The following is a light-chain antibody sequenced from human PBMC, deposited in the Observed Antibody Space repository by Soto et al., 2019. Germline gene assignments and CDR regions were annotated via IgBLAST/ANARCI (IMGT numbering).Light chain of an antibody. J-gene: IGKJ1*01. CDR3: QQYNDWPLT. CDR1: QAVRSN. CDR2: GSS. V-gene: IGKV3-15*01. Sequence: EIVMTQSPATLSVSPGERATLSCRASQAVRSNIAWYQQKPGQAPRLVIYGSSTRATGFPARFSGRGSGTEFTLTISSLKSEAFALYYCQQYNDWPLTFGQGTRVEIK.